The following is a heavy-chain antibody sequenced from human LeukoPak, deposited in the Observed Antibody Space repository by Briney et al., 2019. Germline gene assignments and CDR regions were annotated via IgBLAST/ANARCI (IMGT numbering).Heavy chain of an antibody. CDR1: GASISSSSYY. CDR2: IYYSGST. CDR3: ARVAPFSIYYYYMDV. V-gene: IGHV4-39*01. Sequence: SETLSLTCTVSGASISSSSYYWGWIRQPPGKGLEWIGRIYYSGSTYYNPSLKSRVTISVDTSKNQFSLKLNSVTAADTAVYYCARVAPFSIYYYYMDVWGKGTTVTISS. D-gene: IGHD5-12*01. J-gene: IGHJ6*03.